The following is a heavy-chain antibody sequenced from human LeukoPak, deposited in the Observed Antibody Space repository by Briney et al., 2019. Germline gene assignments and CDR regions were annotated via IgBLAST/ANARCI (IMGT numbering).Heavy chain of an antibody. CDR1: GFTFSSYS. V-gene: IGHV3-21*04. D-gene: IGHD3-22*01. Sequence: GGSLRLSCAASGFTFSSYSMNWVRQAPGKGLEWVSSISSSSSYIYYADSVKGRFTISRDNAKNSLYLQMNSLRAEDTAVYYCAKEPVLISTMIPSGQEWDDAFDIWGQGTMVTVSS. CDR3: AKEPVLISTMIPSGQEWDDAFDI. J-gene: IGHJ3*02. CDR2: ISSSSSYI.